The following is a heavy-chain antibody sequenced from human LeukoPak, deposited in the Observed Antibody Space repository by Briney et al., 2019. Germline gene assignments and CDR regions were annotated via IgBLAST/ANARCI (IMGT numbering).Heavy chain of an antibody. V-gene: IGHV4-59*12. CDR3: AREYRIAAAGTMLLDYFDY. Sequence: PSEALSLTCTVSGGSISSYYWSWIRQPPGKGLEWIGYIYYSGSTYYNPSLKSRVTISVDTSKNQFSLKLSSVTAADTAVYYCAREYRIAAAGTMLLDYFDYWGQGTLVTVSS. D-gene: IGHD6-13*01. CDR1: GGSISSYY. CDR2: IYYSGST. J-gene: IGHJ4*02.